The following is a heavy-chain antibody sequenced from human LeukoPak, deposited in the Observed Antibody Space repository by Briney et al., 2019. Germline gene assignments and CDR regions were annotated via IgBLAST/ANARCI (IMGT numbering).Heavy chain of an antibody. V-gene: IGHV1-69*06. D-gene: IGHD1-26*01. J-gene: IGHJ4*02. Sequence: SVKVSCKASGGTFSSYAISWVRQAPGQGLEWMGGIIPIFGTANYAQKFQGRVTITADKSTSTAYMELSSLRSEDTAVYYCARGSRGGSYPWDYFDYWGQGTLVTVSS. CDR3: ARGSRGGSYPWDYFDY. CDR1: GGTFSSYA. CDR2: IIPIFGTA.